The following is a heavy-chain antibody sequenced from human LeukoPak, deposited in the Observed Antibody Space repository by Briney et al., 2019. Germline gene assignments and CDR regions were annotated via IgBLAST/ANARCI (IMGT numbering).Heavy chain of an antibody. CDR1: GFTFGSYA. CDR2: ISYDGSNK. J-gene: IGHJ4*02. V-gene: IGHV3-30-3*01. D-gene: IGHD1-26*01. Sequence: GRSLRLSCAASGFTFGSYAMHWVRQAPGKGLEWVAVISYDGSNKYYADSVKGRFTISRDNSKNTLYLQMNSPRAEDTAVYYCARDSGSYYEYYFDYWGQGTLVTVSS. CDR3: ARDSGSYYEYYFDY.